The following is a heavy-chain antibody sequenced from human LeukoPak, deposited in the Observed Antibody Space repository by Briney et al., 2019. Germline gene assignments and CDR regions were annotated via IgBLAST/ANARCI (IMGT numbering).Heavy chain of an antibody. D-gene: IGHD5-18*01. CDR2: INPNSGDT. V-gene: IGHV1-2*06. Sequence: ASVKVSCKPSRYTFTDYYIHWVRQAPGQGLEWMGRINPNSGDTNYAQRFQGRVTMTRDTSISAAYMELSRLRTDGTAVYYCARADTVHMSPFDYWGQGTLVTVSS. J-gene: IGHJ4*02. CDR1: RYTFTDYY. CDR3: ARADTVHMSPFDY.